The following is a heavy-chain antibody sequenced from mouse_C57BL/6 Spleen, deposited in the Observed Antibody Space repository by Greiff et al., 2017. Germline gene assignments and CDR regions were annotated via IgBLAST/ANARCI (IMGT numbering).Heavy chain of an antibody. J-gene: IGHJ2*01. Sequence: QVQLKESGAELARPGASVKLSCKASGYTFTSYGISWVKQRTGQGLEWIGEIYPRSGNTYYNEKFKGKATLTADKSSSTAYMELRSLTSEDSAVYSWAITGKLYYCDYWGQGTTLTVSS. CDR1: GYTFTSYG. V-gene: IGHV1-81*01. CDR3: AITGKLYYCDY. CDR2: IYPRSGNT.